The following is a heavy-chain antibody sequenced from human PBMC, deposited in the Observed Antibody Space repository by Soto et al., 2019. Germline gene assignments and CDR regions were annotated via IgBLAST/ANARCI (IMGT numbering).Heavy chain of an antibody. CDR3: ARERMWFGELLYGGPGLYGMDV. V-gene: IGHV1-46*01. D-gene: IGHD3-10*01. Sequence: QVQLVQSGAEVKKPGASVKVSCKASGYTFTSYYMHWVRQAPGQGLEWMGIINPSGGSTSYAQKFQGRVTMTRDTSTSTGYMELSSLRSEDTAVYYCARERMWFGELLYGGPGLYGMDVWGQGTTVTVSS. J-gene: IGHJ6*02. CDR1: GYTFTSYY. CDR2: INPSGGST.